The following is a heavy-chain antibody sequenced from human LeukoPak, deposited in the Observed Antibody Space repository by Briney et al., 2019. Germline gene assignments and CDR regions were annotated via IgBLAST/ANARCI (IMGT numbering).Heavy chain of an antibody. CDR1: GGSFSGYY. CDR2: INHSGST. Sequence: SETLSLTCAVYGGSFSGYYWSWIRQPPGKGLEWIGEINHSGSTNYIPSLKSRVTISVDTSKNQFSLKLSSVTAADTAVDYCARGLRLRGRTRGDYWGQGTLVTVSS. CDR3: ARGLRLRGRTRGDY. J-gene: IGHJ4*02. V-gene: IGHV4-34*01. D-gene: IGHD4-17*01.